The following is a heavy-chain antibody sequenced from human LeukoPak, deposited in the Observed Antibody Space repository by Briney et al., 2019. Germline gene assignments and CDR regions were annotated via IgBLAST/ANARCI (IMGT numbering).Heavy chain of an antibody. D-gene: IGHD2-21*02. V-gene: IGHV3-7*01. J-gene: IGHJ6*03. CDR3: VRASHIVVVTGIPQGYYYYMDV. CDR2: IKQDGSEK. Sequence: GGSLRLSCAASGFTFSSYWMSWVRQAPGKGLEWVANIKQDGSEKYYVDSVKGRFTISRDNAKSSLYLQMNSLRAEDTAVYYCVRASHIVVVTGIPQGYYYYMDVWGKGTTVTVSS. CDR1: GFTFSSYW.